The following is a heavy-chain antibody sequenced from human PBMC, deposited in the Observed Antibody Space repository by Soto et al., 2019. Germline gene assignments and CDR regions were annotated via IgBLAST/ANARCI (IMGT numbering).Heavy chain of an antibody. V-gene: IGHV4-61*01. D-gene: IGHD2-21*01. CDR2: SYYRGHS. J-gene: IGHJ5*02. CDR3: AGGVVVDFDP. Sequence: QVQLQESGPGLVKPSETLSLTCPVSGDSVTRGTCFWPWIRQPPGKGLEWIGYSYYRGHSKYNPPCESRVTMAPHTFKKQFSPQLTSVTAADRAVYYCAGGVVVDFDPWGQGTLVTVSS. CDR1: GDSVTRGTCF.